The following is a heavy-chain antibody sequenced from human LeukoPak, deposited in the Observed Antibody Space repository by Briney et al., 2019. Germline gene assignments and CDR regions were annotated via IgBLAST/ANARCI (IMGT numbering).Heavy chain of an antibody. Sequence: SETLSLTCTVSGGSISSGSYYWSWIRQPAGKGLEWIGRIYTSGSTNYNPSLKSRVTISVDTSKNQFSLKLSSVTAADTAVYYCARENSGRGGMDVWGQGTTVTVSS. D-gene: IGHD3-10*01. CDR3: ARENSGRGGMDV. J-gene: IGHJ6*02. CDR1: GGSISSGSYY. CDR2: IYTSGST. V-gene: IGHV4-61*02.